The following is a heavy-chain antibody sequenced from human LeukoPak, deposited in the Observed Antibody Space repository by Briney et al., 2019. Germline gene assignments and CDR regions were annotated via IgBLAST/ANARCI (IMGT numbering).Heavy chain of an antibody. J-gene: IGHJ4*02. V-gene: IGHV3-11*04. CDR2: ISSSGSTI. CDR1: GFTFSDYY. CDR3: ARDSLVGATYDY. Sequence: GGSLRLSCAASGFTFSDYYMSWIRQAPGKGLEWVSSISSSGSTIYYADSVKGRFTISRDNAKNSLYLQMNSLRAEDTAVYYCARDSLVGATYDYWGQGTLVTVSS. D-gene: IGHD1-26*01.